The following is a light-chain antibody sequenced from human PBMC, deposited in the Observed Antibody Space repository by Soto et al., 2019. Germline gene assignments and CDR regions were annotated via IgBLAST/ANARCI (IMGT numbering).Light chain of an antibody. Sequence: DIQMTQSPSSLSASVGDRVTITCQASQDISDYLDWYQQRPGKAPELLIYDASKLETGVPSRFGGSGSGTDFTLTISSLQPEDVATYYCQHYGSLPPFTFGPGTKVDIK. V-gene: IGKV1-33*01. J-gene: IGKJ3*01. CDR2: DAS. CDR3: QHYGSLPPFT. CDR1: QDISDY.